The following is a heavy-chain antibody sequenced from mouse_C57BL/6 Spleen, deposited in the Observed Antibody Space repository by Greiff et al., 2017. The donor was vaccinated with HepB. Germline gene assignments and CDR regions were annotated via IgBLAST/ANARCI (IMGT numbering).Heavy chain of an antibody. CDR2: ISYDGSN. J-gene: IGHJ4*01. CDR1: GYSITSGYY. D-gene: IGHD6-1*01. Sequence: VQLKQSGPGLVKPSQSLSLTCSVTGYSITSGYYWNWIRQFPGNKLEWMGYISYDGSNNYNPSLKNRISITRDTSKNQFFLKLNSVTTEDTATYYCARASEWAMDYWGQGTSVTVSS. CDR3: ARASEWAMDY. V-gene: IGHV3-6*01.